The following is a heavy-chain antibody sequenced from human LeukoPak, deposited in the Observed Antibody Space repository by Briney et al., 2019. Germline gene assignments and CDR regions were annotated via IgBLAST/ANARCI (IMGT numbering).Heavy chain of an antibody. J-gene: IGHJ5*02. CDR2: IYTSGSP. Sequence: SETLSLTCTVSGGSISSYYWSWIRQPPGKGLEWIGYIYTSGSPKYNPPLKSRVTISIDTSKSQFSLKLSSVTAADTAAYYCARYSETTGFDPWGQGTLVTVSS. CDR3: ARYSETTGFDP. V-gene: IGHV4-4*09. CDR1: GGSISSYY. D-gene: IGHD1-26*01.